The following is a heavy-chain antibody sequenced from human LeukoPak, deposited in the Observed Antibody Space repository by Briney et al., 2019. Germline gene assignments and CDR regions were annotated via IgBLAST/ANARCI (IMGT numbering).Heavy chain of an antibody. D-gene: IGHD3-22*01. CDR2: IYPGDSDT. Sequence: GESLKISCKGSGYSFTSYWIGWVRQMPGKGLEWMVIIYPGDSDTRYSPSFQGQVTISADKSISTAYLQWSSLKASDTAMYYCARQGEYYDSSGYLPFDYWGQGTLVTVSS. J-gene: IGHJ4*02. V-gene: IGHV5-51*01. CDR1: GYSFTSYW. CDR3: ARQGEYYDSSGYLPFDY.